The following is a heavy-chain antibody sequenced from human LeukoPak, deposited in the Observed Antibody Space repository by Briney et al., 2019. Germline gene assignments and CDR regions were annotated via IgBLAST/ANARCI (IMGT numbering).Heavy chain of an antibody. J-gene: IGHJ6*02. CDR2: IWYDGSNK. CDR1: GFTFSSYG. D-gene: IGHD6-6*01. Sequence: GGSLRLSCAASGFTFSSYGMHWVRQAPGKGLEWVAVIWYDGSNKYYADSVKGRFTISRDNSKNTLYLQMNSPRAEDTAVYYCARDQEYSSSGGEGRYYYYGMDVWGQGTTVTVSS. CDR3: ARDQEYSSSGGEGRYYYYGMDV. V-gene: IGHV3-33*01.